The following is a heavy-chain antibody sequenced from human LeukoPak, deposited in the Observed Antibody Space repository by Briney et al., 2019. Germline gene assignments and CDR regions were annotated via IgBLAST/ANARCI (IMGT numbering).Heavy chain of an antibody. V-gene: IGHV3-30*14. D-gene: IGHD3-10*01. J-gene: IGHJ6*02. CDR3: AKDYGAYYYGMDV. CDR1: GFTFSSYA. Sequence: QSGGSLRLSCAASGFTFSSYAMHWVRQAPGKGLEWVAVISYDGSNKYYADSVKGRFTISRDNSKNTLSLQMNSLRTEDTAVYYCAKDYGAYYYGMDVWGQGTTVTVSS. CDR2: ISYDGSNK.